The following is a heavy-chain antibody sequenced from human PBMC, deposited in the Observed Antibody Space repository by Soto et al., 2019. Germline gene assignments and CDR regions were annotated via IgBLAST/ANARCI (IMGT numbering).Heavy chain of an antibody. CDR3: ARHSGVLEFLDL. V-gene: IGHV5-51*01. CDR1: GYSFTSYW. Sequence: SGESLKISCKVSGYSFTSYWIGWVRQMPGKGLEWMGIIYPADSDTRYRPSFQGQVTISADKSISTAYLQWSSLKASDTAMYYCARHSGVLEFLDLWGQGTLVTVSS. CDR2: IYPADSDT. J-gene: IGHJ5*02. D-gene: IGHD3-3*02.